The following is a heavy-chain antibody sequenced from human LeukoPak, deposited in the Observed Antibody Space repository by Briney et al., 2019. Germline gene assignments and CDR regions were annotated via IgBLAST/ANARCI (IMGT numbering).Heavy chain of an antibody. CDR3: ARVSAGYCSGGSCYFSDAFDI. D-gene: IGHD2-15*01. V-gene: IGHV4-61*02. CDR2: IYTSGST. Sequence: SETLSLTCTVSGDSITSGTYYWTWIRQPAGKGLEWIGRIYTSGSTNYKPSLKSRVTISVDTSKNQFSLRLSSVTAADTAVYYCARVSAGYCSGGSCYFSDAFDIWGQGTMVTVSS. CDR1: GDSITSGTYY. J-gene: IGHJ3*02.